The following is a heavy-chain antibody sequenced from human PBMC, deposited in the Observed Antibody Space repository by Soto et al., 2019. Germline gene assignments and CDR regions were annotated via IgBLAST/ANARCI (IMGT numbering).Heavy chain of an antibody. Sequence: ASVEVSCKXSGYTLTELSMHWVRQAPGKGLEWMGGFDPEDGETIYAQKFQGRVTMTEDTSTDTAYMELSSLRSEDTAVYYCATVTGTIFGVVSDYYYYGMDVWGQGTTVTVS. D-gene: IGHD3-3*01. CDR2: FDPEDGET. CDR1: GYTLTELS. J-gene: IGHJ6*02. V-gene: IGHV1-24*01. CDR3: ATVTGTIFGVVSDYYYYGMDV.